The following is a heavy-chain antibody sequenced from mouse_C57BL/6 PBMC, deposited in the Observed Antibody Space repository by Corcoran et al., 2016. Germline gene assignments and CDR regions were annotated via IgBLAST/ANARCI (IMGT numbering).Heavy chain of an antibody. D-gene: IGHD1-1*01. V-gene: IGHV1-26*01. CDR2: INPNNGGT. CDR3: ARQSTLLLR. CDR1: GYTFTDYY. Sequence: EVQLQQSGPELVKPGASVKISCKASGYTFTDYYMNWVKQSHGKSLEWIGDINPNNGGTSYNQKFKGKATLTVDKSSSTAYMELRSLTSEDSAVYYCARQSTLLLRWGQGTLVTVSA. J-gene: IGHJ3*02.